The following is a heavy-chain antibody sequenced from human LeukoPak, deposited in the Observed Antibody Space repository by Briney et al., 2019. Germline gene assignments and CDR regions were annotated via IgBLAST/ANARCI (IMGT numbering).Heavy chain of an antibody. V-gene: IGHV1-3*04. CDR1: GYTFTRNA. CDR2: IYTHNGDT. Sequence: ASVKVSCKTSGYTFTRNAVHWVRQAPGQRLEWMGYIYTHNGDTKYSQKFQGRVTITADESTSTAYMELSSLRSEDTAVYYCAREARDYGAYYYYGMDVWGQGTTVTVSS. D-gene: IGHD4-17*01. J-gene: IGHJ6*02. CDR3: AREARDYGAYYYYGMDV.